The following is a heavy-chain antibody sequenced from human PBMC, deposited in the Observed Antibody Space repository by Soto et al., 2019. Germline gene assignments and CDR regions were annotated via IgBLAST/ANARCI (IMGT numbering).Heavy chain of an antibody. Sequence: SETLSLTCTVSGGSISSGGYYWSWIRQHPGKGLEWIGYIYYSGSTYYNPSLKSRVTISVDTSKNQFSLKLSSVTAADTAVYYCARGPHYDILTGYLYMYYFDYWGQGTLVTVSS. V-gene: IGHV4-31*03. CDR3: ARGPHYDILTGYLYMYYFDY. CDR2: IYYSGST. D-gene: IGHD3-9*01. J-gene: IGHJ4*02. CDR1: GGSISSGGYY.